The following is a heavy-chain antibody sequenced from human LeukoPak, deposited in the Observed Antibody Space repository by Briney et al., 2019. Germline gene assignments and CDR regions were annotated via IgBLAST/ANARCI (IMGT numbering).Heavy chain of an antibody. CDR1: GFTFSSYA. CDR3: AKGLPCYSGGSCSYYYYMDV. D-gene: IGHD2-15*01. V-gene: IGHV3-23*01. Sequence: PGGSLRLSCAASGFTFSSYAMSWVRQAPGKGLEWVSAISGSGGSTYYADSVKGRFTISRDNSKNTLYLQMNSLRAEDTAVYYCAKGLPCYSGGSCSYYYYMDVWGKGTTVTVSS. J-gene: IGHJ6*03. CDR2: ISGSGGST.